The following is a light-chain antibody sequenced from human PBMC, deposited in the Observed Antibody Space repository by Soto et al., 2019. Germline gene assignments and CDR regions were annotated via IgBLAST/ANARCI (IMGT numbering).Light chain of an antibody. V-gene: IGLV2-8*01. Sequence: QSVLTQPPSASGSPGQSVTISCTGTSSDVGGYNYVSWYQQHPGKAPKLMLYDVDKRPAGVPDRFSGSKSGNTASLTVSGLQAEDEADYYCSSHAGSNSLLFGGGTKLTVL. J-gene: IGLJ2*01. CDR2: DVD. CDR3: SSHAGSNSLL. CDR1: SSDVGGYNY.